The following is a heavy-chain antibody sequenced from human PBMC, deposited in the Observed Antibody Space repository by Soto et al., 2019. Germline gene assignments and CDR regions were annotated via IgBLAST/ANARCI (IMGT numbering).Heavy chain of an antibody. Sequence: PSETLSLTCAVYGGSFSGYYWSWIRQPPGKGLEWIGEINHSGSTNYNPSLKSRVTISVDTSKNQFSLKLSSVTAADTAVYYCARGASNCSGGSCYYYYYMDVWGKGTTVT. V-gene: IGHV4-34*01. CDR2: INHSGST. D-gene: IGHD2-15*01. J-gene: IGHJ6*03. CDR3: ARGASNCSGGSCYYYYYMDV. CDR1: GGSFSGYY.